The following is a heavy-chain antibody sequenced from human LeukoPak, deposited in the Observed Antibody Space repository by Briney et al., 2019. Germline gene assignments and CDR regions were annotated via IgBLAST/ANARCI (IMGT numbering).Heavy chain of an antibody. CDR2: ISAYNGNT. CDR1: GYTFTSYG. J-gene: IGHJ4*02. D-gene: IGHD3-16*01. Sequence: ASVKVSCKASGYTFTSYGISWVRQAPGQGLEWMGWISAYNGNTNYAQKLQGRVTMTRDMSTSTVYMELSSLRSEDTAVYYCAREDYVWGSHYWGQGTLVTVSS. CDR3: AREDYVWGSHY. V-gene: IGHV1-18*01.